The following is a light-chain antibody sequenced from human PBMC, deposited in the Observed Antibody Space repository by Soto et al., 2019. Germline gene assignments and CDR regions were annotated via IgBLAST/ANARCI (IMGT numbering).Light chain of an antibody. J-gene: IGKJ4*01. CDR2: DAS. CDR1: QSVSSY. CDR3: QHRSVWPLT. V-gene: IGKV3-11*01. Sequence: EIVLTQSPATLSLSPGERATLSCRASQSVSSYLAWYQQKPGQAPRLLIYDASNRATGIPARFSGSGSGTDFTLTISSLEPEDFAVYYCQHRSVWPLTFDGGTKVESK.